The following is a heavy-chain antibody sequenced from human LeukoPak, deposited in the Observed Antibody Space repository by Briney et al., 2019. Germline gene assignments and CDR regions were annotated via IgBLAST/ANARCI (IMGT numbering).Heavy chain of an antibody. CDR2: IYTGGNT. CDR1: GVSVMNNF. Sequence: SETLSLTCTVSGVSVMNNFWAWIRQPAGKGLEWVGRIYTGGNTNYNPSLKGRVTISVDTSKNQFSLNLTSVTAADTAIYYCARDHGLFRALDPWGQGTLVTVSS. D-gene: IGHD3/OR15-3a*01. CDR3: ARDHGLFRALDP. V-gene: IGHV4-4*07. J-gene: IGHJ5*02.